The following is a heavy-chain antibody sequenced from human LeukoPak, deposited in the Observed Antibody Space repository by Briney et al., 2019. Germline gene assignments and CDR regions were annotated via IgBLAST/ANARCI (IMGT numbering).Heavy chain of an antibody. CDR1: GGSISSGGYY. V-gene: IGHV4-39*01. CDR2: IYYSGST. D-gene: IGHD4-11*01. J-gene: IGHJ4*02. Sequence: PSETLSLTCTVSGGSISSGGYYWSWIRQHPGKGLEWIGSIYYSGSTYYKPSLKSRVTMSVDTSKNQFSLKLSSVTAADTAVYYCARPQRYSNYALDYWGQGTLVTVSS. CDR3: ARPQRYSNYALDY.